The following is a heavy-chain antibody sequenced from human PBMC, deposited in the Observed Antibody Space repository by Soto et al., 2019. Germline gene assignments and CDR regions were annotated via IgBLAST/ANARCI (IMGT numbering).Heavy chain of an antibody. D-gene: IGHD6-6*01. CDR2: INHSGST. V-gene: IGHV4-34*01. Sequence: NPSETLSLTCAVYGGSFSGYYWSWIRQPPGKGLEWIGEINHSGSTNYNPSLKSRVTISVDASKNQFSLKLSSVTAADTAVYYCARVVIAARWYYYYGMDVWGQGTTVTVSS. CDR1: GGSFSGYY. J-gene: IGHJ6*02. CDR3: ARVVIAARWYYYYGMDV.